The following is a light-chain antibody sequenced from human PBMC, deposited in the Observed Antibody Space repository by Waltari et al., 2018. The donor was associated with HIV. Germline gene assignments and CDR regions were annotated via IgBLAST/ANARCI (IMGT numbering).Light chain of an antibody. V-gene: IGKV4-1*01. Sequence: DIVMTQSPDSLAVSLGETVSINCKSSRTVLYHSDNKNYLAWYQHKPGQAPRVLSSWASTRAVMVPSSIPALGVPERFSGSGSGTNFRLTISGLQEDDVAIYYCQQYFSLPPTFGGGTRVERK. CDR3: QQYFSLPPT. CDR2: WAS. J-gene: IGKJ4*01. CDR1: RTVLYHSDNKNY.